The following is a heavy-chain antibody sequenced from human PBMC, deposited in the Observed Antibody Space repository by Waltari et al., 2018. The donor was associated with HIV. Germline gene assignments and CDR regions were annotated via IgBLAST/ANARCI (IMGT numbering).Heavy chain of an antibody. CDR1: GGSFSGYY. CDR3: VRKNQLLGAFDI. J-gene: IGHJ3*02. Sequence: QVQLQQWGAGLLKPSETLSLTCAVYGGSFSGYYWSWIRKPPGQGLEWIGEINHRGRTNYNPSLKSRVTISVDTSKNQFSLKLSSVTAADTAVYYCVRKNQLLGAFDIWGQGTMVTVSS. CDR2: INHRGRT. V-gene: IGHV4-34*01. D-gene: IGHD2-2*01.